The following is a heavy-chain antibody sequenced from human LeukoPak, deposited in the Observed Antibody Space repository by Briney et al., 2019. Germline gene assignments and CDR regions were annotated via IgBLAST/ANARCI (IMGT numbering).Heavy chain of an antibody. J-gene: IGHJ4*02. CDR1: GFTFSSYS. CDR3: ATSPYYYGSGSYGFGLDY. D-gene: IGHD3-10*01. V-gene: IGHV3-21*01. CDR2: ISSSSSYI. Sequence: GGSLRLSCAASGFTFSSYSMNWVRQAPGRGLEWVSSISSSSSYIYYADSVKGRFTISRDNAKNSLYLQMNSLRAEDTAVYYCATSPYYYGSGSYGFGLDYWGQGTLVTVSS.